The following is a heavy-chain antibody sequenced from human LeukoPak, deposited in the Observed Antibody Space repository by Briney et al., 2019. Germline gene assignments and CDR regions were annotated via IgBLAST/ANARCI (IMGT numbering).Heavy chain of an antibody. CDR3: ARVLYYYDSSGYSDY. CDR1: GFTFSSYS. V-gene: IGHV3-21*01. Sequence: GGSLRLSCAASGFTFSSYSMNWVRQAPGKGLEWVSSISSSSSYIYYADSVKGRFTISRDNAKNSLYLQMNSLRAEDTAVYYCARVLYYYDSSGYSDYWGQGTLVTVSS. J-gene: IGHJ4*02. D-gene: IGHD3-22*01. CDR2: ISSSSSYI.